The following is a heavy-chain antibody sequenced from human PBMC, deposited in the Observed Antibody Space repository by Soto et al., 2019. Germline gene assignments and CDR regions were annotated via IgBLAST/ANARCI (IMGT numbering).Heavy chain of an antibody. CDR3: ARYMIVGSLDAFDI. D-gene: IGHD3-22*01. J-gene: IGHJ3*02. CDR2: IYYSGST. CDR1: VCGMSGYY. V-gene: IGHV4-59*01. Sequence: SLPLYRTCTVSVCGMSGYYWGWIIHPPGKGLEWIGYIYYSGSTNYNPSLKSRVTISVDTSKNQFSLKLSSVTAADTAVYYCARYMIVGSLDAFDIWGQGTMVTV.